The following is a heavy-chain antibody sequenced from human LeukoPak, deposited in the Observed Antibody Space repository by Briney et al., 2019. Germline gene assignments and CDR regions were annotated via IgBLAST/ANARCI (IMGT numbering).Heavy chain of an antibody. V-gene: IGHV3-30-3*01. D-gene: IGHD6-19*01. CDR3: ARSVVAGNFDY. CDR1: GFAFSSYA. Sequence: GGSLRLSCAASGFAFSSYAMHWVRQAPGEGLEWVAVISYDGSNKYYADSVKGRFTISRDNSKNTLYLQMNSLRAEDTAVYYCARSVVAGNFDYWGQGTLVTASS. CDR2: ISYDGSNK. J-gene: IGHJ4*02.